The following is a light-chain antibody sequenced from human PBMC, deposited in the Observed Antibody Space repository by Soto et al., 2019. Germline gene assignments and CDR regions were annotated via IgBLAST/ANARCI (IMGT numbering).Light chain of an antibody. V-gene: IGKV3-15*01. CDR3: QQYYNWPFT. CDR1: QSVGSN. CDR2: DAS. J-gene: IGKJ2*01. Sequence: EIVLTHSPATLSVATGERATLSCRASQSVGSNLAWYQQRPGQPPRLLIYDASTRATDIPARFSGGGSGTEFTLTISSLQSEDFAVYYCQQYYNWPFTFGQGTKLQIK.